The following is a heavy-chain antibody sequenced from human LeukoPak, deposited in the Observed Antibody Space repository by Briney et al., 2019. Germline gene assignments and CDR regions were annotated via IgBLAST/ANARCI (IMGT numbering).Heavy chain of an antibody. D-gene: IGHD3-22*01. V-gene: IGHV3-33*01. CDR3: AVLSGNYYDSSGPRVDY. Sequence: GGSLRLSCAASGFSFSSYAMHWVRQAPGKGLEWVAVIWYDVNNKYYADSVKGRFTISRDNSKNTLYPQMNSLRAEDTAVYYCAVLSGNYYDSSGPRVDYWGQGTLVTVSS. J-gene: IGHJ4*02. CDR1: GFSFSSYA. CDR2: IWYDVNNK.